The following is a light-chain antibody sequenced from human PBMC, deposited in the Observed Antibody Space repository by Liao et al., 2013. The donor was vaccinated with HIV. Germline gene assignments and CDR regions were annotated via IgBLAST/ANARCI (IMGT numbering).Light chain of an antibody. CDR3: QVWDSSSDHWV. Sequence: SNVLTQPPSVSVAPGQTARITCGGDNIGDKSVHWYQQKPGQAPVLVIYYDSDRPSGIPERFSGSNSGNTATLTISRVEAGDEADYYCQVWDSSSDHWVFGGGTKLTVL. CDR1: NIGDKS. J-gene: IGLJ3*02. CDR2: YDS. V-gene: IGLV3-21*01.